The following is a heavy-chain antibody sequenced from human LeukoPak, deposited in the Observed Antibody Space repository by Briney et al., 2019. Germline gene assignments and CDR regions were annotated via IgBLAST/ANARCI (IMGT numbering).Heavy chain of an antibody. V-gene: IGHV4-30-4*01. Sequence: SETLSLTCTVSGGSISSGDYYWSWIRQPPGKGLEWIGYIYYSGSTYYNPSLKSRVTISVDTSKNQFSLKLSSVTAADTAVYYCAREVTTSGAVYFDYWGQGTLVTVSS. J-gene: IGHJ4*02. CDR3: AREVTTSGAVYFDY. CDR1: GGSISSGDYY. CDR2: IYYSGST. D-gene: IGHD4-17*01.